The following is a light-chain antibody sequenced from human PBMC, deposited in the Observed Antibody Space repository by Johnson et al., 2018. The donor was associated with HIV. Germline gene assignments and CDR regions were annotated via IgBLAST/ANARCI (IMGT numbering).Light chain of an antibody. Sequence: QSVLTQPPSVSAAPGQKVTISCSRSSSNIGNNYVSWYQQLPGTAPKLLIYDNNKRPSGIPDRFSGSKSGTSATLGITGLQTGDEADYYCGTWDSSLSAVFGTGTKVTVL. J-gene: IGLJ1*01. CDR1: SSNIGNNY. CDR2: DNN. CDR3: GTWDSSLSAV. V-gene: IGLV1-51*01.